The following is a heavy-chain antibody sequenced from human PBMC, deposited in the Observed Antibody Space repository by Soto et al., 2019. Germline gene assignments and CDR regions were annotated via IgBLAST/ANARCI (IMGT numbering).Heavy chain of an antibody. D-gene: IGHD1-26*01. J-gene: IGHJ4*02. CDR3: ASDRFRGTYYLRGVTYFFEE. V-gene: IGHV3-21*04. CDR2: ISTSSSYI. CDR1: GFTFSSYS. Sequence: GGSLRLSCAASGFTFSSYSMNWVRQAPGKGLEWVSSISTSSSYIYYADSVKGRFTVSRDNAKNSLYLQINSLRDEDTAVYYCASDRFRGTYYLRGVTYFFEEWGQGAPVTVSS.